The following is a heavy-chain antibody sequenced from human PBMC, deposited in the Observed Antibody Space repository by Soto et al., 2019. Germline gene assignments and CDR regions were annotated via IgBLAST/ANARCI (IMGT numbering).Heavy chain of an antibody. Sequence: EVQLLESGGGLVQPGGSLKLSCAASEFTFSSYAMSWVRQAPGRGLEWVSGISGTGRGTKYAESVKGRFTISRDNPKSPLFLQMNSLRPEDTAVYYCAKDVHYDIATGIEYFHRWGQGTLVTVSS. V-gene: IGHV3-23*01. J-gene: IGHJ1*01. CDR1: EFTFSSYA. CDR2: ISGTGRGT. CDR3: AKDVHYDIATGIEYFHR. D-gene: IGHD3-9*01.